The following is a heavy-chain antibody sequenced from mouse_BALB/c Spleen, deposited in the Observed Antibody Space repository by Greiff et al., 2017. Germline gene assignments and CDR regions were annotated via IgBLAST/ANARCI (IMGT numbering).Heavy chain of an antibody. V-gene: IGHV1-80*01. CDR2: IYPGDGDT. CDR3: ARSGYGNYAMDY. D-gene: IGHD2-1*01. J-gene: IGHJ4*01. Sequence: VKLMESGAELVRPGSSVKISCKASGYAFSSYWMNWVKQRPGQGLEWIGQIYPGDGDTNYNGKFKGKATLTADKSSSTAYMQLSSLTSEDSAVYFCARSGYGNYAMDYWGQGTSVTVSS. CDR1: GYAFSSYW.